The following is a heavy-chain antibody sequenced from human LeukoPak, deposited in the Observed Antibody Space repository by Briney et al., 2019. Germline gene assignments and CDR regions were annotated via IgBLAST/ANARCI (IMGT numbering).Heavy chain of an antibody. CDR3: ARAKKITIFGRRAFDI. D-gene: IGHD3-3*01. J-gene: IGHJ3*02. Sequence: PSETLSLTCTVSGGSISSYYWSWIRQPPGKGLEWIGYIYYSGSTNYNPSLKSRVTISVDTSKNQFSLKLSSVTAADTAVYYCARAKKITIFGRRAFDIWGQGTMVTVSS. CDR1: GGSISSYY. V-gene: IGHV4-59*01. CDR2: IYYSGST.